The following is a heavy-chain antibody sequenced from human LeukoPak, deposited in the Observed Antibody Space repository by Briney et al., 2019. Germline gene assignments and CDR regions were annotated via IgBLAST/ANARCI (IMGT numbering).Heavy chain of an antibody. CDR2: ISGSSSNT. CDR3: ARATGTWGHDGFDI. V-gene: IGHV1-18*01. Sequence: ASVKVSCKASGYTFTSYGISWVRQAPGQGLEWMGWISGSSSNTNYAQRLQGRVTMTTDTSTTTAYMELRSLRSDDTAVYYCARATGTWGHDGFDIWGQGTIVTVSS. J-gene: IGHJ3*02. CDR1: GYTFTSYG. D-gene: IGHD3-16*01.